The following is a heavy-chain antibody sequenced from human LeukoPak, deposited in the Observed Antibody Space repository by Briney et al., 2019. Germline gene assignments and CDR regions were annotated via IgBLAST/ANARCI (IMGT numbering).Heavy chain of an antibody. CDR1: GFTFSSYA. D-gene: IGHD1-1*01. CDR3: ARSTAGLDY. J-gene: IGHJ4*02. V-gene: IGHV3-7*01. Sequence: GGSLRLSCAASGFTFSSYAMSWVRQAPGKGLEWVANIRQDGSEKYYVDSMRGRFTISRDNAKNSLYLQMSSLRAEDTAVYYCARSTAGLDYWGQGTLVTVSS. CDR2: IRQDGSEK.